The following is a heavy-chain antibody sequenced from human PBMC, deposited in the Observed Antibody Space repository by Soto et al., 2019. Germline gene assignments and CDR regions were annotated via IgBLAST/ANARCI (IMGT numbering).Heavy chain of an antibody. D-gene: IGHD3-22*01. V-gene: IGHV1-46*01. CDR3: ARDLDFYYYDSSGYCYPNFDY. J-gene: IGHJ4*02. CDR2: INPSGGST. CDR1: GYTFTSYY. Sequence: ASVKVSCKASGYTFTSYYMHWVRQAPGQGLEWMGIINPSGGSTSYAQKFQGRVTMTRDTSTSTVYMELSSLRSEDTAVYYCARDLDFYYYDSSGYCYPNFDYWGQGTLVTVSS.